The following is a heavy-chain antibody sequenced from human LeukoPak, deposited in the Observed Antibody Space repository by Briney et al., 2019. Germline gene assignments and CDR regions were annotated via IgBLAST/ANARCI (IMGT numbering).Heavy chain of an antibody. J-gene: IGHJ4*02. Sequence: ASVKVSCKASGYTFTSYYMQWVRQAPGQGLEWMGIINPSGGSTSCAQKFQGRVTMTRDTSTSTVYMELSSLRSEDTAVYYCASLMRDGYNIFDYWGQGTLVTVSS. D-gene: IGHD5-24*01. CDR3: ASLMRDGYNIFDY. V-gene: IGHV1-46*01. CDR2: INPSGGST. CDR1: GYTFTSYY.